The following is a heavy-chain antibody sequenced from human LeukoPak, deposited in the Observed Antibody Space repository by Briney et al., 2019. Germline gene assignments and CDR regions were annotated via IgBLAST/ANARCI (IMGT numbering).Heavy chain of an antibody. CDR2: IYYSGST. CDR1: GGSISSSSYY. V-gene: IGHV4-39*07. D-gene: IGHD6-19*01. J-gene: IGHJ4*02. Sequence: SETLSLTCTVSGGSISSSSYYWGWIRQPPGKGLEWIGSIYYSGSTYYSPSLKSRVTISLDTSKNQFSLKLSSVTAADTAVYYCAVAYSSGWMIDYWGQGTLVTVSS. CDR3: AVAYSSGWMIDY.